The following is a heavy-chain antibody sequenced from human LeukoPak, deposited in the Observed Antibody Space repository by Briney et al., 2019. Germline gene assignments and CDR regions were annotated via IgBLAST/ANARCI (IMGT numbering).Heavy chain of an antibody. CDR2: IYNSGST. V-gene: IGHV4-59*01. Sequence: SETLSLTCTVSGGSISSYFWSWIRQPPGKGLEWIGYIYNSGSTNYNPSLKSRVTISVDTSKNQFSLKLTSVTAADTAIYYCARFRDGYNYDFDYWGQGTLVTVSS. CDR1: GGSISSYF. J-gene: IGHJ4*02. CDR3: ARFRDGYNYDFDY. D-gene: IGHD5-24*01.